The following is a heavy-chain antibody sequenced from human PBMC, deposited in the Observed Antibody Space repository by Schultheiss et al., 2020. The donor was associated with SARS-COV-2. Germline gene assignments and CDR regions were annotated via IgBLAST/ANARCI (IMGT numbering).Heavy chain of an antibody. D-gene: IGHD5-12*01. J-gene: IGHJ4*02. CDR1: GFTFSSYW. CDR3: ARGRSGYDSILKPY. Sequence: GGSLRLSCAASGFTFSSYWMSWVRQAPGKGLEWVSYISSSGSTIYYADSVKGRFTISRDNAKNSLYLQMNSLRAEDTAVYYCARGRSGYDSILKPYWGQGTLVTVSS. V-gene: IGHV3-48*04. CDR2: ISSSGSTI.